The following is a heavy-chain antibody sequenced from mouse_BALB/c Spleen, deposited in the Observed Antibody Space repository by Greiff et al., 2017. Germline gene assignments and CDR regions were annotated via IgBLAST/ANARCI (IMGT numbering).Heavy chain of an antibody. D-gene: IGHD4-1*01. CDR3: ARVPLTGYYYAMDY. V-gene: IGHV2-9*02. CDR1: GFSLTSYG. J-gene: IGHJ4*01. CDR2: IWAGGST. Sequence: VQLVESGPGLVAPSQSLSITCTVSGFSLTSYGVHWVRQPPGKGLEWLGVIWAGGSTNYNSALMSRLSISKDNSKSQVFLKMNSLQTDDTAMYYCARVPLTGYYYAMDYWGQGTSVTVSS.